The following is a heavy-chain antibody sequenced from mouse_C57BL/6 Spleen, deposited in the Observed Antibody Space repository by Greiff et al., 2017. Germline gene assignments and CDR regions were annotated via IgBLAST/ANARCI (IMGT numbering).Heavy chain of an antibody. V-gene: IGHV5-16*01. CDR2: INYDGSST. Sequence: EVQLVESEGGLVQPGSSMKLSCTASGFTFSDYYMAWVRQVPEKGLEWVANINYDGSSTYYLDSLKSRFIISRDNAKNILYLQMSSLKSEDTATYYCARPYDGYPYWYFDVWGTGTTVTVSS. J-gene: IGHJ1*03. CDR3: ARPYDGYPYWYFDV. D-gene: IGHD2-3*01. CDR1: GFTFSDYY.